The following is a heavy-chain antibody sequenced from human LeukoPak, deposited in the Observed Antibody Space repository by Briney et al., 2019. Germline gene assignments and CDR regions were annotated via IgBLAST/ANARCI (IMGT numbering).Heavy chain of an antibody. J-gene: IGHJ3*02. V-gene: IGHV3-23*01. CDR3: AKDLGISGLAVAYAFDI. D-gene: IGHD6-19*01. Sequence: AGGSLRLSCAASGFTFSSCAMTWVRQAPGKGLEWVSAISGSGGSTYYADSVKGRFTISRDNPKNTLYLQMNSLRAEDTAVYYCAKDLGISGLAVAYAFDIWGQGTMVTVSS. CDR2: ISGSGGST. CDR1: GFTFSSCA.